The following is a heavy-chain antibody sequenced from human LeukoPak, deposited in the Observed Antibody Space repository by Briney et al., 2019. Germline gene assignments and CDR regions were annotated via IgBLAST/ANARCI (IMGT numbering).Heavy chain of an antibody. CDR1: GFTFSDYY. D-gene: IGHD3-3*01. Sequence: GGSLRLSCAASGFTFSDYYMSWIRQAPGKGLEWVSYISSSGSTIYYADSVKGRFTISMDNAKNSLYLQMNSLRAEDTAVYYCARVPPYDFWSGYYYYYYMDVWGKGTTVTVSS. CDR2: ISSSGSTI. J-gene: IGHJ6*03. CDR3: ARVPPYDFWSGYYYYYYMDV. V-gene: IGHV3-11*04.